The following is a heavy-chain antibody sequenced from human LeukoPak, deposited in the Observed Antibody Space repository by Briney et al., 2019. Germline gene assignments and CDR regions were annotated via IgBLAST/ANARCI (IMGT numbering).Heavy chain of an antibody. CDR2: INPSGGST. V-gene: IGHV1-46*01. J-gene: IGHJ4*02. CDR3: AMNYYDSSGYYPPRRNFDY. Sequence: ASVKVSCKASGYTFTSYYMHWVRQAPGQGLEWMGIINPSGGSTSYAQKFQGRVTMTRDTSTSTVYMELSSLRSEDTAVYYCAMNYYDSSGYYPPRRNFDYWGQGTLVPVSS. D-gene: IGHD3-22*01. CDR1: GYTFTSYY.